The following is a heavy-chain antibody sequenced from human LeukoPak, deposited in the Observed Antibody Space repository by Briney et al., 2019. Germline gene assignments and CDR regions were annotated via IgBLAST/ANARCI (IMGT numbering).Heavy chain of an antibody. D-gene: IGHD3-22*01. CDR2: IIPIFGIA. J-gene: IGHJ4*02. CDR1: GGTFSSYA. V-gene: IGHV1-69*04. CDR3: ARDSHYYDSSGYPDY. Sequence: ASVKVSCKASGGTFSSYAISWVRQAPGQGLEWIGRIIPIFGIANYAQKFQGRVTITADKSASTAYMELSSLRSEDTTVYYCARDSHYYDSSGYPDYWGQGTLVTVSS.